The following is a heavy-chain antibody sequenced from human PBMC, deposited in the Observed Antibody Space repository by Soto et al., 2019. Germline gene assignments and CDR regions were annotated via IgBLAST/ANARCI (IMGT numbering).Heavy chain of an antibody. CDR2: IYPGDSDT. J-gene: IGHJ4*02. CDR3: ARNKSAVTTYVDY. Sequence: GESLKSSGKGCGESVSSYWRGWVRQMPGKGLEWMGIIYPGDSDTRYSPSFQGQVTISADKSISTAYLQWSSLKASDTAMYYCARNKSAVTTYVDYWGQGTLVTVSS. CDR1: GESVSSYW. V-gene: IGHV5-51*01. D-gene: IGHD4-17*01.